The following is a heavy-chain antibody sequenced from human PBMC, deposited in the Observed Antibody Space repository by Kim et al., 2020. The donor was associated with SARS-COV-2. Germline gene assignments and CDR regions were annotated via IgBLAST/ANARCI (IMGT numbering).Heavy chain of an antibody. CDR3: AKAFVGATAGDY. D-gene: IGHD1-26*01. CDR1: GFTFSSYA. J-gene: IGHJ4*02. V-gene: IGHV3-23*01. Sequence: GGSLRLSCAASGFTFSSYAMSWVRQAPGKGLEWVSAISGSGGSTYYADSVKGRFTISRDNSKNTLYLQMNSLRAEDTAVCYCAKAFVGATAGDYWGQGTLVTVSS. CDR2: ISGSGGST.